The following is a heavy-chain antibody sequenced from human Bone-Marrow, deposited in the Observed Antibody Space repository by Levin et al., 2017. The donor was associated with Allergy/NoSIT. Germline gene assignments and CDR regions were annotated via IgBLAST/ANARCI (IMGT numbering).Heavy chain of an antibody. J-gene: IGHJ4*02. Sequence: SLKISCAASGFTFDDYAMHWVRQAPGKGLEWVSGISWNSGSIGYADSVKGRFTISRDNAKNSLYLQMNSLRAEDTALYYCAKSDSSSWHYFDYWGQGTLVTVSS. CDR3: AKSDSSSWHYFDY. D-gene: IGHD6-13*01. CDR2: ISWNSGSI. V-gene: IGHV3-9*01. CDR1: GFTFDDYA.